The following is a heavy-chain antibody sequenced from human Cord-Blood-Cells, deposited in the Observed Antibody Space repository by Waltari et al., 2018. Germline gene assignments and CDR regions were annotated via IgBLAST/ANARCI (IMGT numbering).Heavy chain of an antibody. D-gene: IGHD6-13*01. J-gene: IGHJ3*02. CDR3: ARSSSWENGYAFDI. CDR2: INPNSGGT. Sequence: QVQLVQSGAGVKKPGASVKVSCKASGYTFTGYYMHWVRQAPGQGLEGMGRINPNSGGTNYAQKFQGRVTMTRDTSISTAYMELSRLRSDDTAMYYCARSSSWENGYAFDIWGQGTMVTVSS. CDR1: GYTFTGYY. V-gene: IGHV1-2*06.